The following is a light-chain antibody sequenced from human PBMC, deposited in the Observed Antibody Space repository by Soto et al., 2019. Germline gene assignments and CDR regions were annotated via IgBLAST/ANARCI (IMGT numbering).Light chain of an antibody. CDR1: NIASKS. J-gene: IGLJ2*01. CDR3: QVWDTSNDHVV. CDR2: DDS. Sequence: SYELTQPPSVSVAPGQTARITCGGNNIASKSVHWYQHRPGQAPVLVGHDDSDRPSGIPERFSCSNSENTATLTITRVEAVDEADYYCQVWDTSNDHVVFGGGTKFTFL. V-gene: IGLV3-21*02.